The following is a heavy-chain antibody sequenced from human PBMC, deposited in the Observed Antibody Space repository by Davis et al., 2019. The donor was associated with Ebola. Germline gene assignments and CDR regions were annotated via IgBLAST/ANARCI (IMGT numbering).Heavy chain of an antibody. V-gene: IGHV3-11*06. Sequence: GESLKISCAASGFTFSDYYMSWIRQAPGKGLEWVSYISSSSSYTNYADSVKGRFTISRDNAKNSLYLQMNSLGAEDTAVYYCAKGERVYCSGGSCYSRGYNWFDPWGQGTLVTVSS. J-gene: IGHJ5*02. CDR3: AKGERVYCSGGSCYSRGYNWFDP. CDR1: GFTFSDYY. D-gene: IGHD2-15*01. CDR2: ISSSSSYT.